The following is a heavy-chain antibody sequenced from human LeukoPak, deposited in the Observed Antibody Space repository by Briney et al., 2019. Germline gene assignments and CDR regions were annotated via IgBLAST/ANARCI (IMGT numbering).Heavy chain of an antibody. CDR1: GVTFSNYW. J-gene: IGHJ4*02. CDR3: TRDTGCPGGTCYSFYDY. CDR2: IKQDGTEK. Sequence: GGSLRLSCAASGVTFSNYWMTWLRQAPGKGLEWVANIKQDGTEKYYVDSVKGRFTISRDNAENSLYLQMNSLRAEDTAVYYCTRDTGCPGGTCYSFYDYWGQGTLVTVSS. D-gene: IGHD2-15*01. V-gene: IGHV3-7*01.